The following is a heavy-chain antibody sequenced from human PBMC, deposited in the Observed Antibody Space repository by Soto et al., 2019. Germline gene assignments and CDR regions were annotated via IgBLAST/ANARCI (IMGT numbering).Heavy chain of an antibody. V-gene: IGHV5-51*01. CDR1: GYSFSSYW. J-gene: IGHJ4*02. Sequence: PGESLKISCRGSGYSFSSYWIAWVGQMPRKGLEWMGIIYPGDSDTIYSPSFQGQVTFSADKSTNTAYLQWSSLKASDTATYYCARHAGYCSTTSCSQNDYWGQGTLVTVSS. CDR2: IYPGDSDT. D-gene: IGHD2-2*01. CDR3: ARHAGYCSTTSCSQNDY.